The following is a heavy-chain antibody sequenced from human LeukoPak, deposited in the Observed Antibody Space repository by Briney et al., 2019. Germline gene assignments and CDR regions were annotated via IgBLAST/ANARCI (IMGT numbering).Heavy chain of an antibody. J-gene: IGHJ4*02. V-gene: IGHV1-69*06. Sequence: SVKVSCKASGGTFSSYAISWVRQAPGQGLEWMGGIIPIFGTANYAQKFQGRVTITADKSTSTAYMELSSLRSEDTAVYYCARTSGRLRYIDWLCPFDYWGQGTLVTVSS. D-gene: IGHD3-9*01. CDR3: ARTSGRLRYIDWLCPFDY. CDR1: GGTFSSYA. CDR2: IIPIFGTA.